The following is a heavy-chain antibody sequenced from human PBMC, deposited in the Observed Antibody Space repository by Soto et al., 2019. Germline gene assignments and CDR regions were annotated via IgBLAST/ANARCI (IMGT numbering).Heavy chain of an antibody. CDR3: ASDLAYYYDSSGYQSLDY. CDR2: IIPIFGTA. J-gene: IGHJ4*02. V-gene: IGHV1-69*01. D-gene: IGHD3-22*01. CDR1: GGTFSSYA. Sequence: QVRLVQSGAEVKKPGSSVKVSCKASGGTFSSYAISWVRQAPGQGLEWMGGIIPIFGTANYAQKFQGRVTITADESTSTAYMELSSLRSEDTAVYYCASDLAYYYDSSGYQSLDYWGQGTLVTVSS.